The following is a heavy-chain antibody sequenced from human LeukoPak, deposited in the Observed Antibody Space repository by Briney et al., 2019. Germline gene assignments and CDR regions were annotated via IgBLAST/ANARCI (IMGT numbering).Heavy chain of an antibody. CDR2: TYYKSKWFN. CDR3: ARSRFTDMVTFGLFDNRRPNYFDF. V-gene: IGHV6-1*01. J-gene: IGHJ4*02. Sequence: SQTLSLTCAISGDSVSSNSAAWNWIRQSPSRGLEWLGRTYYKSKWFNDYAVSVKSRLTINPDTSKNQFSLQLNSVTPEDTAVYYCARSRFTDMVTFGLFDNRRPNYFDFWGQGTLVTVSS. D-gene: IGHD5-18*01. CDR1: GDSVSSNSAA.